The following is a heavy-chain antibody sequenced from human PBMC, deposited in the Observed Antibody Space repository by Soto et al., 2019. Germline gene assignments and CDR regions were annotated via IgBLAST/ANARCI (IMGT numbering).Heavy chain of an antibody. J-gene: IGHJ5*02. CDR3: ARGAFTGWFDP. CDR2: ITSSGSPI. V-gene: IGHV3-11*01. CDR1: GFTFSDYY. Sequence: GVSLRLSCAASGFTFSDYYMSWIRQAPGKGLECVSYITSSGSPIYYADSVKGRFTISRDNAKNSLYLQMNSLRAEDTAVYYCARGAFTGWFDPWGQGTLVTVSS. D-gene: IGHD4-4*01.